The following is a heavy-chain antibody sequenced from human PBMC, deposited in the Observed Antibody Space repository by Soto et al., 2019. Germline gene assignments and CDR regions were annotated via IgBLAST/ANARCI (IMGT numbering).Heavy chain of an antibody. CDR2: IYYSGST. J-gene: IGHJ1*01. CDR1: GGSISSGGYY. D-gene: IGHD6-19*01. Sequence: SETLSLTCTVSGGSISSGGYYWSWIRQHPGKGLEWIGYIYYSGSTYYNPSLKSRVTISVDTSKNQFSLKLSSVTAADTAVYYCARSPIAVAGTEYFQHSGQGTLVTVP. V-gene: IGHV4-31*03. CDR3: ARSPIAVAGTEYFQH.